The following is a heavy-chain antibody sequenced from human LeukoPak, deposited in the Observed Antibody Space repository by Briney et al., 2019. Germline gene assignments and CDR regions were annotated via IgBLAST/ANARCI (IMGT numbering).Heavy chain of an antibody. J-gene: IGHJ4*02. V-gene: IGHV4-34*01. CDR2: INHSGST. Sequence: SETLSLTCAVYGGSFSGYYGSWIRQPPGKGLEWIGEINHSGSTNYNPSLKSPTHISVAPSKHQPSLKLSSVTAANTAVYYCARGIGRFLGNRLLYYFDYWGQGNLVTVSS. D-gene: IGHD2/OR15-2a*01. CDR3: ARGIGRFLGNRLLYYFDY. CDR1: GGSFSGYY.